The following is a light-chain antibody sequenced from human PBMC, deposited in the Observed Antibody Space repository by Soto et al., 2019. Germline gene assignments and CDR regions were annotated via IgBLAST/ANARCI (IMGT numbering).Light chain of an antibody. J-gene: IGLJ2*01. V-gene: IGLV1-44*01. Sequence: QSVLTQPPSASGTPGQRVTISCSGSNSNIGSNPVNWYQHFPGTAPKLLIYISDHRPSGVPDRFSGSKSGTSASLAISGLQSEDEADYYCATWDDSLSGVVFGGGTKLTVL. CDR1: NSNIGSNP. CDR2: ISD. CDR3: ATWDDSLSGVV.